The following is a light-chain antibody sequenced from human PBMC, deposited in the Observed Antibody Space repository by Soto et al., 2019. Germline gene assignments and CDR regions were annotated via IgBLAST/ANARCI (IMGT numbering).Light chain of an antibody. J-gene: IGKJ5*01. CDR2: AAS. CDR1: QTVDSSS. Sequence: EIVLTQSPATLSLSPGERATLSCRASQTVDSSSLAWYLQRPGQAPRLLIYAASSRAAGIPDRFSGSGSGTVFTLTISRLEPEDFGLYYCQQYGNSPLITFGQGTRLEI. CDR3: QQYGNSPLIT. V-gene: IGKV3-20*01.